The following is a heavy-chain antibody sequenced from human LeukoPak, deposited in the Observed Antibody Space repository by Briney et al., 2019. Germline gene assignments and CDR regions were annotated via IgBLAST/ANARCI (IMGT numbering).Heavy chain of an antibody. D-gene: IGHD2-15*01. Sequence: SGTLSLTCAVSGGSISSGNWWSWVRQPPGKGLEWIGEIYHSGSTNYNPSLKSRVTISVDTSKNQFSLKLSSVTAADTAVYYCARSGGYCSGGTCYSANWFDPWGQGTLLTVSS. J-gene: IGHJ5*02. V-gene: IGHV4-4*02. CDR3: ARSGGYCSGGTCYSANWFDP. CDR1: GGSISSGNW. CDR2: IYHSGST.